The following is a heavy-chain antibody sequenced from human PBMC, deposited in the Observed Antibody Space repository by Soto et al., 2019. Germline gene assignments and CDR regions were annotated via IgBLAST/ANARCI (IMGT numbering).Heavy chain of an antibody. V-gene: IGHV3-30*18. CDR2: ISYDGSNK. Sequence: QVQLVESGGGVVQPGRSLRLSCAASGFTFSSYGMHWVRQAPGKGLEWVAVISYDGSNKYYADSVKGRFTISRDNSKNPLYLQMNSLRAEDTAVYYCAKDRGPFVVVPAAAFDYWGQGTLVTVSS. J-gene: IGHJ4*02. CDR3: AKDRGPFVVVPAAAFDY. D-gene: IGHD2-2*01. CDR1: GFTFSSYG.